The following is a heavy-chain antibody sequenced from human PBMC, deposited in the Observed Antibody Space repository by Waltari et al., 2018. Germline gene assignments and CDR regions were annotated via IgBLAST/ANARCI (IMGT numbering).Heavy chain of an antibody. Sequence: EVQLVESGGGLVQPGGSLKVPCSAPGFTFGGPSLPWVRQTSGKGLEWVGRIKAKTVSYATAFAASVKGRFTISRDDSKNTAYLQMNSLKTEDTAVYYCTRGDCGSDCYIYSYWGLGTLVTVSS. CDR2: IKAKTVSYAT. CDR3: TRGDCGSDCYIYSY. D-gene: IGHD2-21*02. CDR1: GFTFGGPS. J-gene: IGHJ4*02. V-gene: IGHV3-73*01.